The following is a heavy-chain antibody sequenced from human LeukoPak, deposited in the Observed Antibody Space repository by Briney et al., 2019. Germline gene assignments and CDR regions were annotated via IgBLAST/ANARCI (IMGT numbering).Heavy chain of an antibody. D-gene: IGHD3-22*01. CDR2: ISKDGNNK. Sequence: PGGSLRLSCAASGFTFDDYGMSWVRQAPGKGLEWLAVISKDGNNKYYADSVKGRFTISRDNSKNTLYLQMHSLTAEDTAMYYCARDYYYDSTVTFDYWGQGTLVTVSS. J-gene: IGHJ4*02. V-gene: IGHV3-30*03. CDR1: GFTFDDYG. CDR3: ARDYYYDSTVTFDY.